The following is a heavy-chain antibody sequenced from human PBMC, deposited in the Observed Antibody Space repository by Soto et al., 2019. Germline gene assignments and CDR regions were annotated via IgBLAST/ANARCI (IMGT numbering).Heavy chain of an antibody. Sequence: SLRLSCAASGFAFSTYAMTWVRQAPGKGLEWVSVISGSGGSSYYAASVKGRFTISRDNSKNTLFLQMNGLRAEDTAVYYCAKVTKRAAAGRYEYYKYGMDVWGQGTTVTVSS. V-gene: IGHV3-23*01. D-gene: IGHD6-13*01. J-gene: IGHJ6*02. CDR3: AKVTKRAAAGRYEYYKYGMDV. CDR2: ISGSGGSS. CDR1: GFAFSTYA.